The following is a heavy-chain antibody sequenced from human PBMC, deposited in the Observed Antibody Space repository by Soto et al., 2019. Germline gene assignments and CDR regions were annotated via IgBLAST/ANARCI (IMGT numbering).Heavy chain of an antibody. V-gene: IGHV4-31*03. J-gene: IGHJ5*02. CDR1: GGSISSGGYY. D-gene: IGHD3-10*01. CDR2: IYYSGST. Sequence: PSETLSLTCTVSGGSISSGGYYWSWIRQHPGKGLEWIGYIYYSGSTYYNPSLKSRVTISVDTSKNQFSLRLSSVTAADTAVYYCARGVYLSLVRTGWFDPWGQGTLVTVSS. CDR3: ARGVYLSLVRTGWFDP.